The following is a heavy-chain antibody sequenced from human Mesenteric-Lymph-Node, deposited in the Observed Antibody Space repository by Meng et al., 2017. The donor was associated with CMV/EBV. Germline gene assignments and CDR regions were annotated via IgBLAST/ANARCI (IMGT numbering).Heavy chain of an antibody. D-gene: IGHD3-3*01. Sequence: SETLSLTCTVSGDSVRSGSFYWSWIRQPPGKGLEWIGSINYTGRTNYNPSLKSRVTVSVDTSKNQFSLRLTSVTAADTAVYYCAREIYFDFWSGYPDGLDIWGQGTMVTVSS. CDR2: INYTGRT. V-gene: IGHV4-61*01. CDR1: GDSVRSGSFY. CDR3: AREIYFDFWSGYPDGLDI. J-gene: IGHJ3*02.